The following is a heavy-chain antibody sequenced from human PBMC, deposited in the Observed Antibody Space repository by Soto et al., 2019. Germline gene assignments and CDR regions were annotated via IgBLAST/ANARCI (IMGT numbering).Heavy chain of an antibody. CDR2: VFYSGSS. D-gene: IGHD3-9*01. CDR1: GGSISRYY. J-gene: IGHJ4*02. V-gene: IGHV4-59*01. Sequence: PSETLSLTCTVSGGSISRYYWSWIRQSPGKGLEWIGYVFYSGSSNYNPSLKSRVTISVDTSKNQLSLKLRSVTAADTSVYYCARGRNDLLTGHYYFDYWGQGTLVTVSS. CDR3: ARGRNDLLTGHYYFDY.